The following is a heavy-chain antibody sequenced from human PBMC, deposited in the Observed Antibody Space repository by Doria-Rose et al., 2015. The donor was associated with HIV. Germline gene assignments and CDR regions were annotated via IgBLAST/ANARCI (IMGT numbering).Heavy chain of an antibody. J-gene: IGHJ4*02. V-gene: IGHV2-26*01. Sequence: ESGPVLVKPTETLTLTCTVSGVSLSSPGMGVSWIRQPPGKALEWLANIFSDDERSYKTSLRSRLTISRGTSKSQVVLTMTDMDPVDTATYYCARRKSSRWYHKYYYDFWGQGTLVIVSA. CDR3: ARRKSSRWYHKYYYDF. CDR2: IFSDDER. D-gene: IGHD6-13*01. CDR1: GVSLSSPGMG.